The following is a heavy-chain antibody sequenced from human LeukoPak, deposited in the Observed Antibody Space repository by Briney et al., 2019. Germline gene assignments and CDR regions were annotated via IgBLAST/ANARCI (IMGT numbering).Heavy chain of an antibody. CDR3: AKDCGSWTAFDY. CDR2: ITGDGSHT. D-gene: IGHD3/OR15-3a*01. J-gene: IGHJ4*02. CDR1: GFTFSNYA. V-gene: IGHV3-43*02. Sequence: GGSLRLSCAASGFTFSNYAMSWVRQAPGKGLEWVSLITGDGSHTFYADSVKGRFTVSRDNSKNSLYLQMNSLRSEDSALYYCAKDCGSWTAFDYWGQGALVTVSS.